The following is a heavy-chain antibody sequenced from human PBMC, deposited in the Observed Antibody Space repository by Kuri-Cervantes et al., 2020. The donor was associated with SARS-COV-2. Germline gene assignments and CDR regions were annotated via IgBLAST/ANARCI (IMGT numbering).Heavy chain of an antibody. Sequence: GGSLRLSCAASGFTFADYGMSWVRQAPGKGLEWVSGIYWDGAGTGYADSVKGRFTISRDNSKNTLYLQMNSLRAEDTAVYYCAKGNPEYQLRAFDIWGQGTMVIVSS. D-gene: IGHD2-2*01. J-gene: IGHJ3*02. CDR3: AKGNPEYQLRAFDI. CDR2: IYWDGAGT. CDR1: GFTFADYG. V-gene: IGHV3-20*04.